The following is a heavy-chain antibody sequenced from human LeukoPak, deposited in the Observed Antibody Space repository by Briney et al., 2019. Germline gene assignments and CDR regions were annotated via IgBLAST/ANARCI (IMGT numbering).Heavy chain of an antibody. CDR2: ISSSSSYI. V-gene: IGHV3-21*01. Sequence: PGGSLRLSCAASGFTFSSYSMNWVRQAPGKGLEWVSSISSSSSYIYYADSVKGRFTISRDNAKNSLYLQMNSLRAEDTAVYYCAKDHGGELDGSGEYYFYYFMDVWGKGTTVTISS. J-gene: IGHJ6*03. D-gene: IGHD3-3*01. CDR3: AKDHGGELDGSGEYYFYYFMDV. CDR1: GFTFSSYS.